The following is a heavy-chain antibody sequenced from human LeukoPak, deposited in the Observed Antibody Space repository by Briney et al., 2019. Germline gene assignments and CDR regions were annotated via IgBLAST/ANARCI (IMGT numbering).Heavy chain of an antibody. D-gene: IGHD6-6*01. CDR2: IYHSGST. CDR3: ARDGSSSSIDY. CDR1: GYSISSGYY. J-gene: IGHJ4*02. Sequence: PSETLSLTCTVSGYSISSGYYWGWIRQPPGKGLEWIGSIYHSGSTYYHPSLKSRVTISVDTSKNQFSLKLSSVTAADTAVYYCARDGSSSSIDYWGQGTLVTVSS. V-gene: IGHV4-38-2*02.